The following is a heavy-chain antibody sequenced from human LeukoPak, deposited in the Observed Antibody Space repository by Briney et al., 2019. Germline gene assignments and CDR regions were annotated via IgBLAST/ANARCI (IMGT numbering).Heavy chain of an antibody. V-gene: IGHV1-2*02. Sequence: ASVKVSCKASGYMFTTYYIHWVRQAPGQGPEWMGWINPNTGDTNYAPKFRGRVSMTRDESVSTAYMELSRLRSDDTAVYYCARVQGYYGSGSYYTDETSFDYWGQGTLVTVSS. CDR3: ARVQGYYGSGSYYTDETSFDY. D-gene: IGHD3-10*01. J-gene: IGHJ4*02. CDR2: INPNTGDT. CDR1: GYMFTTYY.